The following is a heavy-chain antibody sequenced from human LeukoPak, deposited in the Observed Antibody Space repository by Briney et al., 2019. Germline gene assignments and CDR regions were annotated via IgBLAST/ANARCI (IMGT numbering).Heavy chain of an antibody. Sequence: SETLSLTCTVSGGSISSYYWSWLRKPPGKGLEWIGYIYYSGSTNYNPSLKSRVTISVDTSKNQFSLKLRSVTAADTAVYYCARLLLRGSGWADAFDIWGQGTMVTVSS. CDR2: IYYSGST. J-gene: IGHJ3*02. CDR3: ARLLLRGSGWADAFDI. V-gene: IGHV4-59*08. D-gene: IGHD6-19*01. CDR1: GGSISSYY.